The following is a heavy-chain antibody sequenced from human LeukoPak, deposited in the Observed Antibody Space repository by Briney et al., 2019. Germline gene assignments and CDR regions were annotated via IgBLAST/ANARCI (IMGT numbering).Heavy chain of an antibody. V-gene: IGHV3-21*04. Sequence: KTGGSLRLSCAASGFTFSSYSMNWVRQAPGKGLEWVSSISSSSSYIYYADSVKGRFTISRDNSENTLYLQMNSLRVEDTAIYYCAKDGAQVGVTFDYWGQGALVTVSS. D-gene: IGHD1-26*01. CDR1: GFTFSSYS. CDR3: AKDGAQVGVTFDY. CDR2: ISSSSSYI. J-gene: IGHJ4*02.